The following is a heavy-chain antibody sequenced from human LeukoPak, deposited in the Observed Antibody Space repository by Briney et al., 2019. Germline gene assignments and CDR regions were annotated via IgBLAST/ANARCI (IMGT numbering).Heavy chain of an antibody. CDR3: ATFSGNYVFDY. V-gene: IGHV4-39*02. CDR2: VYYSGST. Sequence: PWETLSLTCSVSGGSINRSSKYWGWIRQSPGKGLEWIGSVYYSGSTDYNSSLKSRVTISVDTSKNHFSLKLSSMTAADTAVYYCATFSGNYVFDYWGQGTRVTVSS. CDR1: GGSINRSSKY. D-gene: IGHD1-26*01. J-gene: IGHJ4*02.